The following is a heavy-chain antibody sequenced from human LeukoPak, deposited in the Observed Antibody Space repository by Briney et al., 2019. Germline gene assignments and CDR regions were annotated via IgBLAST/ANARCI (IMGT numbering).Heavy chain of an antibody. D-gene: IGHD6-13*01. CDR3: ARYSKIAAAGTGFDY. J-gene: IGHJ4*02. Sequence: PSETLSLTCTVSGGSISSSSYYWGWIRQPPGKGLEWIGSIYYSGSTYYNPSLKSRVTISVDTSKNQFSLKLSSVTAADTAVYYCARYSKIAAAGTGFDYWGQGTLVTVSS. V-gene: IGHV4-39*01. CDR2: IYYSGST. CDR1: GGSISSSSYY.